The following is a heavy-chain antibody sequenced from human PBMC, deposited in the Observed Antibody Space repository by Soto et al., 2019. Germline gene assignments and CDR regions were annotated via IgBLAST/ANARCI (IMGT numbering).Heavy chain of an antibody. J-gene: IGHJ6*02. D-gene: IGHD3-16*01. CDR3: PRMGQHRYYGMTS. V-gene: IGHV1-18*01. CDR1: GYTFTSYG. Sequence: QVQLVQSGAEVKKPGASVKVSCKASGYTFTSYGISWVRQAPGQGLEWMGWISAYNGNTNYAQKLQGRVTMTTDTSPSTAYRGLRSWRSDATAVYYWPRMGQHRYYGMTSGAKGPRSPSP. CDR2: ISAYNGNT.